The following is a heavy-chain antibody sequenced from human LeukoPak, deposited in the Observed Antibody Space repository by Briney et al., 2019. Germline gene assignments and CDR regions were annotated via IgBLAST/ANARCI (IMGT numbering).Heavy chain of an antibody. J-gene: IGHJ4*02. V-gene: IGHV3-53*01. D-gene: IGHD6-19*01. CDR2: ISGSGGST. CDR1: GFTVSSNY. Sequence: GGSLRLSCAASGFTVSSNYMSWVRQAPGKGLEWVSAISGSGGSTYYADSVKGRFTISRDNAKNSLYLQMNSLRAEDTAVYYCARTSYSSGWYDYWGQGTLVTVSS. CDR3: ARTSYSSGWYDY.